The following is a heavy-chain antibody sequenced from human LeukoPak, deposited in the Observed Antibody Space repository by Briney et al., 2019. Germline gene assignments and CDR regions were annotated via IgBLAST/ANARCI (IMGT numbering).Heavy chain of an antibody. D-gene: IGHD4-23*01. V-gene: IGHV3-9*01. J-gene: IGHJ4*02. Sequence: GGSLRLSCAASGFTFDDYAMHWVRQAPGKGLEWVSGISWNSGSIGYADSVKGRFTISRDNAKNSLYLQMNSLRAEDTAVYYCARRGKLDYWGQGTLVTVSS. CDR3: ARRGKLDY. CDR1: GFTFDDYA. CDR2: ISWNSGSI.